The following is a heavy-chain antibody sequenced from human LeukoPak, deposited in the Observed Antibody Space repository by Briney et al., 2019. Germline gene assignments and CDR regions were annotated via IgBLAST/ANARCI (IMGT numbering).Heavy chain of an antibody. Sequence: SETLSLTCAVSGYSISSGHYWGWIRPSPGKGLEWIASMYKSGSTYFKSSLKSRVTISLDTPKNQFSLTLNSVTAADTAIYYCARHVYGRHQLQSYHFDYWGQGILVTVSS. D-gene: IGHD5-24*01. CDR1: GYSISSGHY. CDR2: MYKSGST. CDR3: ARHVYGRHQLQSYHFDY. V-gene: IGHV4-38-2*01. J-gene: IGHJ4*02.